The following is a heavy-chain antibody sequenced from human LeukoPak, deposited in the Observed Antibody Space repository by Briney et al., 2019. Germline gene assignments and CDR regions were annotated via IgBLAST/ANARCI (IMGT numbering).Heavy chain of an antibody. Sequence: KPSETLSLTCTVSGGSISSYYWSWIRQPPGKGLEWIGYIYYSGSTNYNPSLKSRVTISVDTSKNQFSLKLSSVTAADTAVYYCAKDRWAARVIIDAFDIWGQGTMVTVSS. CDR3: AKDRWAARVIIDAFDI. D-gene: IGHD3-10*01. CDR1: GGSISSYY. V-gene: IGHV4-59*12. CDR2: IYYSGST. J-gene: IGHJ3*02.